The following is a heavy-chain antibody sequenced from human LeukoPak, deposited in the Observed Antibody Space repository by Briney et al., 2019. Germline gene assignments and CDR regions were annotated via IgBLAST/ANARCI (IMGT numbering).Heavy chain of an antibody. Sequence: SETLSLTCTVSGGSISSYYWSWIRQPAGQGLEWIGSIYHSGSTYYNPSLKSRVTISVDTSKNQFSLKLSSVTAADTAVYYCARDWDGYYDYVWGSYPLGYWGQGTLVTVSS. V-gene: IGHV4-4*07. CDR2: IYHSGST. CDR1: GGSISSYY. D-gene: IGHD3-16*02. CDR3: ARDWDGYYDYVWGSYPLGY. J-gene: IGHJ4*02.